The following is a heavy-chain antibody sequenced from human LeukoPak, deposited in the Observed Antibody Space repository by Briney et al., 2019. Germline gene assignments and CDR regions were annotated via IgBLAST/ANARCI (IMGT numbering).Heavy chain of an antibody. CDR1: GFTFSRSA. J-gene: IGHJ4*02. V-gene: IGHV3-23*01. CDR2: ISGNGQQT. Sequence: GGSLRLSCSASGFTFSRSAMTWVRQLPGGGLGWVSSISGNGQQTYYGDSVKGRFSVSRDNSQNTLYLQMDSLRADDSALYYCAKDANYLDSSGYLIPFDYWGQGTLVTVSS. CDR3: AKDANYLDSSGYLIPFDY. D-gene: IGHD3-22*01.